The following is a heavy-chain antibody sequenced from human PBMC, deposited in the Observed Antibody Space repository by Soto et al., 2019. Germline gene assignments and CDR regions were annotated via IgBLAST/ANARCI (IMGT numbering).Heavy chain of an antibody. D-gene: IGHD1-26*01. V-gene: IGHV1-18*01. J-gene: IGHJ6*02. CDR1: GYTFTRSG. CDR2: INPDNGNT. CDR3: ARGAPSYSYHYGMDV. Sequence: ASVKVSCKASGYTFTRSGISWVRQAPGQGLEWLGWINPDNGNTNYAQKLQGRVTMTTDTSTSTAYMELRSLRSDDTAVYYCARGAPSYSYHYGMDVWGQGTTVTVS.